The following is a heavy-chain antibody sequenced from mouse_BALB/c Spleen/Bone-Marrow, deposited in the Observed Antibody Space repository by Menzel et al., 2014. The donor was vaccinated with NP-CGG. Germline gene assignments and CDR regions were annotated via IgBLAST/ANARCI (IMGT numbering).Heavy chain of an antibody. Sequence: EVTLVESGAELVKPGASVKLSCTASGFNIKDTYMHWVKQRPEQGLEWIGRIDPANGNTKYDPKFQGKATITADTSSNTAYLQLSSLTSEDTAVYYCARWEYYAMDYWGQGTSVTVSS. CDR2: IDPANGNT. V-gene: IGHV14-3*02. D-gene: IGHD4-1*01. CDR3: ARWEYYAMDY. CDR1: GFNIKDTY. J-gene: IGHJ4*01.